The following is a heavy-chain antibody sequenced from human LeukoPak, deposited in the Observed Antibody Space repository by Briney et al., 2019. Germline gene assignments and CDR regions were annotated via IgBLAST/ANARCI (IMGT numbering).Heavy chain of an antibody. D-gene: IGHD6-13*01. Sequence: GASVKVSCKASGYTFTGYYMHWVRQAPGQGLEWMGWINPNSGGTNYAQRFQGRVTMTRDTSISTAYMELSRLRSDDTAVYYCARVSAAGVVWFDPRGQGTLVTVSS. CDR3: ARVSAAGVVWFDP. J-gene: IGHJ5*02. CDR1: GYTFTGYY. V-gene: IGHV1-2*02. CDR2: INPNSGGT.